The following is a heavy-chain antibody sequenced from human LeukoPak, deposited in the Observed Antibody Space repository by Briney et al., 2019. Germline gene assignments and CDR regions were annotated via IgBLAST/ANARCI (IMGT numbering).Heavy chain of an antibody. CDR2: IYYGGST. J-gene: IGHJ4*02. D-gene: IGHD1-26*01. CDR3: ARYYRNGPLDY. CDR1: GDSIRSNY. V-gene: IGHV4-59*04. Sequence: SETLSLTCTVSGDSIRSNYWSWIRQPPGKGLEWIGNIYYGGSTYYNPSLKSRVTISVDTSTKQFSLRLSSVTAADTAVFYCARYYRNGPLDYWGQGTLVTVSS.